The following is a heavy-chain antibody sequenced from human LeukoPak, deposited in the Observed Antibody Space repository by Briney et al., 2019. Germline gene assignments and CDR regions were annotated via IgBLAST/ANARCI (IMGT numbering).Heavy chain of an antibody. D-gene: IGHD4-23*01. CDR3: ARSIGGNTHFDY. CDR2: IFSGGST. J-gene: IGHJ4*02. CDR1: GFTFSSYT. V-gene: IGHV3-53*01. Sequence: GESLRLSCAASGFTFSSYTMNWVRQAPGKGLEWVSVIFSGGSTYYADSVKGRFTISRDNSKNTVYLQMNSLRAEDTAVYYCARSIGGNTHFDYWGQGTLVTVSS.